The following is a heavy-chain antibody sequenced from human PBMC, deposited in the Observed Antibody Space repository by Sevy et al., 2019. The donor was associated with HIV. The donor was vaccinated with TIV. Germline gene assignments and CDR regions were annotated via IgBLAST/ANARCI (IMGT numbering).Heavy chain of an antibody. CDR3: ARDGITVVRGGAFDS. V-gene: IGHV3-21*01. Sequence: GGSLRLSCAASGFTFSSYSMNWVRQAPGKGLEWVSSISSRGSYIYYADSVKGRFTISRDNAKNSLYLQMYSLRAEETAVYYGARDGITVVRGGAFDSWGQGTMVTVSS. CDR2: ISSRGSYI. D-gene: IGHD3-10*01. CDR1: GFTFSSYS. J-gene: IGHJ3*02.